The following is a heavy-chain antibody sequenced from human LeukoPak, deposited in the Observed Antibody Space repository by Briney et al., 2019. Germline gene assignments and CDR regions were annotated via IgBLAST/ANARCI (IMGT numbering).Heavy chain of an antibody. V-gene: IGHV4-34*01. J-gene: IGHJ6*03. D-gene: IGHD3-3*01. CDR1: GGSFSGYY. CDR2: INHSGST. CDR3: ARGHVYTVERITILSPRGYYYMDV. Sequence: SETLSLTCAVYGGSFSGYYWSWIRQPPGKGLEWIGEINHSGSTNYNPSLKSRVTISVDTSKNQFSLKLSSVTAADTAVYYCARGHVYTVERITILSPRGYYYMDVWGKGTTVTVSS.